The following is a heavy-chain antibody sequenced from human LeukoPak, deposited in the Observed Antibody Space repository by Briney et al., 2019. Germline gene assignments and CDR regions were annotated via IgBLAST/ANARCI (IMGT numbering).Heavy chain of an antibody. CDR2: ISSSSSYI. D-gene: IGHD5-18*01. J-gene: IGHJ6*03. Sequence: GGSLRLSCAASGFTFSSYSMNWVRQAPGKGLEWVSSISSSSSYIYYADSVKGRFTISRDNAKNSLYLQMNSLRAEDTAVYYCARGLEYSYGLAYYYMDVWGKGTTVTVSS. CDR3: ARGLEYSYGLAYYYMDV. CDR1: GFTFSSYS. V-gene: IGHV3-21*01.